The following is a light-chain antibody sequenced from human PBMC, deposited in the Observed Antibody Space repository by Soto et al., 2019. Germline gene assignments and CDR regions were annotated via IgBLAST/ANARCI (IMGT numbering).Light chain of an antibody. J-gene: IGKJ1*01. CDR1: QSISVW. CDR2: KAS. CDR3: QQYNSHGT. Sequence: DIQMTQSPSTLSASVGDRVTITCRASQSISVWLAWYQQKAGKAPNLLIYKASRLESGVPSRLSGSGSETEFTLTISSLTPDDFATYYCQQYNSHGTFGHGTKVDIK. V-gene: IGKV1-5*03.